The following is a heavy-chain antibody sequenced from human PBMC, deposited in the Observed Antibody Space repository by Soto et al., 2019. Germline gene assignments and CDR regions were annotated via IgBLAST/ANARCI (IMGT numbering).Heavy chain of an antibody. Sequence: PGGSLRLSCSASGFTFSSYAMHWVRQAPGKGLEYVSAISSNGGSTYYADSVKGRFTISRDNSKNTLYLQMSSLRAEDTAVYYCVKDLGYCSSTSCYTGNWFDPWCQGTLVTVSS. J-gene: IGHJ5*02. V-gene: IGHV3-64D*06. CDR2: ISSNGGST. D-gene: IGHD2-2*02. CDR1: GFTFSSYA. CDR3: VKDLGYCSSTSCYTGNWFDP.